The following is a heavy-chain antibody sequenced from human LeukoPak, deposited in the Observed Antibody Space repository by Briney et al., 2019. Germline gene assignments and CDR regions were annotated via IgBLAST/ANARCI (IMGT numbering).Heavy chain of an antibody. V-gene: IGHV3-30-3*01. CDR3: ATLDTIGDY. J-gene: IGHJ4*02. CDR1: GFTFSSYA. Sequence: PGGSLRLSCAASGFTFSSYAMHWVRQAPGKGLEWVAVISYDGSNKYYADSVKGRFTISRDNSKNTLYLQMNSLRAEDTAVYYCATLDTIGDYWGQGTLVTVSS. CDR2: ISYDGSNK. D-gene: IGHD5-24*01.